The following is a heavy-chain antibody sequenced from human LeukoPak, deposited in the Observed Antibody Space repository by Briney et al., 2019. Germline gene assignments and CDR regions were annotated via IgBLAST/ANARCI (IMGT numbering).Heavy chain of an antibody. CDR1: GGSLSSSSYY. CDR2: IYYSGST. J-gene: IGHJ4*02. V-gene: IGHV4-39*01. D-gene: IGHD4/OR15-4a*01. Sequence: SETLSLTCTVSGGSLSSSSYYWVGMPPPPGKGLEGIGSIYYSGSTYYNLSLKRRVTISIDTSKNPFSLTLSSVTAAHTAEYSCATQVLAGAGIKFDYWGQGTLVTVSS. CDR3: ATQVLAGAGIKFDY.